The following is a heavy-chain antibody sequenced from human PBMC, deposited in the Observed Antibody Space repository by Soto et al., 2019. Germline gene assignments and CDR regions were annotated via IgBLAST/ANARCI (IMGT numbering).Heavy chain of an antibody. D-gene: IGHD6-19*01. V-gene: IGHV4-34*01. CDR1: GGSFSGDY. Sequence: TXSLTCAVYGGSFSGDYWSWIRQPPGKGLEWIGEINHSGSTNYNPSLKSRVTISVDTSKNQFSLKLSSVTAADTAVYYCARGGKWLDYYYYGMDVWGQGTTVTVS. CDR3: ARGGKWLDYYYYGMDV. J-gene: IGHJ6*02. CDR2: INHSGST.